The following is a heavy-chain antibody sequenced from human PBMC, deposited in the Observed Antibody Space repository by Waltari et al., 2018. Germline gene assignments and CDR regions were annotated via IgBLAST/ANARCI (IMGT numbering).Heavy chain of an antibody. J-gene: IGHJ6*02. CDR1: GGSFSGYY. Sequence: QVQLQQWGAGLLKPSETLSLTCAVYGGSFSGYYWSWIRQPPGKGLEWIGEINPRGRTNTDPSLKSGVTISVDRSKNQFSLKLSSVTAADTAVYYCARERRYCTNGVCYIPYYYYGMDVWGQGTTVTVSS. D-gene: IGHD2-8*01. CDR2: INPRGRT. CDR3: ARERRYCTNGVCYIPYYYYGMDV. V-gene: IGHV4-34*01.